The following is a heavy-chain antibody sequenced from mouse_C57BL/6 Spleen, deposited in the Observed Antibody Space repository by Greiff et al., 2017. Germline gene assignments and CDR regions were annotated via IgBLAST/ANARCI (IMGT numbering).Heavy chain of an antibody. V-gene: IGHV1-69*01. J-gene: IGHJ3*01. CDR3: ARGNWAY. CDR1: GYTFTSYW. D-gene: IGHD2-1*01. CDR2: IDPSYSYT. Sequence: VQLQQPGAELVMPGASVKLSCKASGYTFTSYWMHWVKQRPGQGLEWIGEIDPSYSYTNYNQKFKGKSTLTVDKSSSTAYMQLSSLTSEDSAVYYCARGNWAYWGQGTLVTVSA.